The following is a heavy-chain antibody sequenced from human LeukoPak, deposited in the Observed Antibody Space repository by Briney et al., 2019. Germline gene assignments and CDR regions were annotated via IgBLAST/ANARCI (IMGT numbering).Heavy chain of an antibody. CDR1: RFTFSNYW. V-gene: IGHV3-7*01. CDR3: TTDRDSSRQTRFDY. D-gene: IGHD6-13*01. CDR2: INQVGREK. J-gene: IGHJ4*02. Sequence: GGSLRLSCAASRFTFSNYWMNWFRQAPGKGLEWVANINQVGREKNYVNSVKDRFTISRDNAENSLYLQMNSLGAEDTAVYYCTTDRDSSRQTRFDYWGQGTLVTVSS.